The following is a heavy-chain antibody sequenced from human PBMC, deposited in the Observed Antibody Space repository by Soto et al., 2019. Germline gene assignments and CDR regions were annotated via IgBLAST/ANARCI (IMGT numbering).Heavy chain of an antibody. J-gene: IGHJ6*02. V-gene: IGHV3-11*01. CDR1: GFTFSDYY. CDR3: ARDWPYSNYEIHSIYYYYGMDV. Sequence: PGGSLRLSCAASGFTFSDYYMSWIRQAPGKGLEWVPYISSSGSTIYYADSVKGRFTISRDNAKNSLYLQMNSLRAEDTAVYYCARDWPYSNYEIHSIYYYYGMDVWGQGTTVTVSS. CDR2: ISSSGSTI. D-gene: IGHD4-4*01.